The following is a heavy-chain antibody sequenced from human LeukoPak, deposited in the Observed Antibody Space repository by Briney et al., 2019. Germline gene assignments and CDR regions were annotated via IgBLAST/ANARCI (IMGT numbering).Heavy chain of an antibody. V-gene: IGHV4-39*01. Sequence: PSETLSLTCSVSDDSMSSSSYYWGWIRQPPGKGLEWLGSIWYTGRTDYNPSLKSRVTISVDTSKNQFSLKLSSVTAADTAVYYCARHNWGDGYDHDAFDIWGQGTMVTVSS. D-gene: IGHD5-24*01. CDR1: DDSMSSSSYY. J-gene: IGHJ3*02. CDR2: IWYTGRT. CDR3: ARHNWGDGYDHDAFDI.